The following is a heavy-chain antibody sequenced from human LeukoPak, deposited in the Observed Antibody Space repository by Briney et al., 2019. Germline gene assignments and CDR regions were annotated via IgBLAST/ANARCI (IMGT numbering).Heavy chain of an antibody. CDR3: ATSSRVVVAADYYYYMDV. CDR2: ISGSGGST. D-gene: IGHD2-15*01. Sequence: PGGSLRLSCAASGFTFSSYAMSWVRQAPGKGLEWVSAISGSGGSTYYADSVKGRFTISRDNSKNTLYLQMNSLRAEDTAVYYCATSSRVVVAADYYYYMDVWGKGTTVTVSS. V-gene: IGHV3-23*01. J-gene: IGHJ6*03. CDR1: GFTFSSYA.